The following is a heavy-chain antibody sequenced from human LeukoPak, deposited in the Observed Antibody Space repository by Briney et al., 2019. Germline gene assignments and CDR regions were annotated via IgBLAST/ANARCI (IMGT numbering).Heavy chain of an antibody. CDR1: GYTFIGYY. Sequence: ASVKVSCKASGYTFIGYYMHWVRQAPGQGLEWMGWINPNSGGTTYAQKFQGRVTMTRDTSISTAYMELSRLRSDDTAVHYCARDSSPYYHYNMDVWGKGTTVTVSS. CDR2: INPNSGGT. J-gene: IGHJ6*03. V-gene: IGHV1-2*02. CDR3: ARDSSPYYHYNMDV.